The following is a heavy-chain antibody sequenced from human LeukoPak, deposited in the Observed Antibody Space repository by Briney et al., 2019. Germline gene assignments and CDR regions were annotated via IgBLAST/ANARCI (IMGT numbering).Heavy chain of an antibody. V-gene: IGHV1-69*13. CDR1: GYTFTSYG. J-gene: IGHJ5*02. D-gene: IGHD1-7*01. CDR3: ARRYNWNYGWFDP. CDR2: IIPIFGTA. Sequence: GASVKVSCKASGYTFTSYGISWVRQAPGQGLEWMGGIIPIFGTANYAQKFQGRVTITADESTSTAYMELSSLRSEDTAVYYCARRYNWNYGWFDPWGQGTLVTVSS.